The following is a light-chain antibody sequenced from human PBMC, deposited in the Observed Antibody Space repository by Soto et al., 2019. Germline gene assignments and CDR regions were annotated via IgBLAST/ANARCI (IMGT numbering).Light chain of an antibody. J-gene: IGKJ5*01. CDR3: QQYGGSPSIT. CDR1: QSVSSSY. Sequence: EIVLTQSPGTLSLSPGERATLSCRASQSVSSSYLAWYQQKPGQAPRLLIYAASSRATGIPDRFSGSGSGTDFTLTISRLEPEDLAVYYCQQYGGSPSITFGQGTRLEIK. CDR2: AAS. V-gene: IGKV3-20*01.